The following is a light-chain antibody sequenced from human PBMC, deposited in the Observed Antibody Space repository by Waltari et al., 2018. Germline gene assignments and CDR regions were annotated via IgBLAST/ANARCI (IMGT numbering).Light chain of an antibody. Sequence: DIQMTQSPSTLSASAGDRVTITCRASQSISIWLAWYQQKPGEAPELLISKASSLESGVPSRFSGSGIGTEFTLTISSLQPDDFATYYCQQYHAVSTFGGGTKVEIK. CDR3: QQYHAVST. V-gene: IGKV1-5*03. CDR2: KAS. CDR1: QSISIW. J-gene: IGKJ4*01.